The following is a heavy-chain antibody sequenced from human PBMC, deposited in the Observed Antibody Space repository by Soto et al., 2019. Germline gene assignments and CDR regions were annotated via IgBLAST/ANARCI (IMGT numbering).Heavy chain of an antibody. J-gene: IGHJ5*02. CDR2: INHSGST. V-gene: IGHV4-34*01. D-gene: IGHD3-3*01. CDR3: ARPVFWSGYRWFDP. Sequence: SETLSLTCAVYGGSFSGYYWSWIRQPPGKGLEWIGEINHSGSTNYNPSLKSRVTISVDTSKNQLSLKLSSVTAADTAVYYCARPVFWSGYRWFDPWGQGTLVTVSS. CDR1: GGSFSGYY.